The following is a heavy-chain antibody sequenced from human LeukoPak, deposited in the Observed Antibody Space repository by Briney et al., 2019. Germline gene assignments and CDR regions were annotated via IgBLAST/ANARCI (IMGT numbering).Heavy chain of an antibody. CDR3: AGGYMVRGETTYAFDI. V-gene: IGHV3-48*03. D-gene: IGHD3-10*01. Sequence: GGSLRLSCAASGFTFSSYEMNWVRQAPGKGLEWVSYISSSGRTIYYADSVKGRFTISRDNAKNSLFLQMNSLRAEDTAVYYCAGGYMVRGETTYAFDIWGQGTMVTVSS. J-gene: IGHJ3*02. CDR1: GFTFSSYE. CDR2: ISSSGRTI.